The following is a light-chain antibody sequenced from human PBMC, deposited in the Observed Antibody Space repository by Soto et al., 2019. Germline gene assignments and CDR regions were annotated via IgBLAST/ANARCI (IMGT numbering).Light chain of an antibody. CDR3: QQYGNSPYT. CDR2: GAS. CDR1: QSVDNNY. J-gene: IGKJ2*01. V-gene: IGKV3-20*01. Sequence: EIVLTQSPGTLSLSPGESATLSCRASQSVDNNYVAWYQQKPGQAPTLLIHGASYRAAGIPDRFSGSWSGTDFTLTISRLEPEDFAVFHCQQYGNSPYTFGQGTKLEI.